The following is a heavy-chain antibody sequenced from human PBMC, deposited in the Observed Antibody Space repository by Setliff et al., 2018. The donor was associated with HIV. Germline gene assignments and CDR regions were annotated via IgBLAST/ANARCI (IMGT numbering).Heavy chain of an antibody. Sequence: ETLRLSCAASGFTFSGSTIHWVRQASGKGLEWVGRIGSKANSYATAYAASVKGRFTTSREDSKNTAYLQMNSLKTEDTAVYYCKADSSGYPWGQGTLVTVSS. D-gene: IGHD3-22*01. CDR2: IGSKANSYAT. CDR3: KADSSGYP. V-gene: IGHV3-73*01. CDR1: GFTFSGST. J-gene: IGHJ5*02.